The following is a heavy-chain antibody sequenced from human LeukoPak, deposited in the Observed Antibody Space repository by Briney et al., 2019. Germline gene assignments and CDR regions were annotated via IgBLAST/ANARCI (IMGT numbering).Heavy chain of an antibody. D-gene: IGHD5-18*01. J-gene: IGHJ4*02. CDR3: ARRAPYSYEWSTLDY. CDR1: GGSISSYY. V-gene: IGHV4-59*08. CDR2: IYYSGST. Sequence: SETLSLTCTVSGGSISSYYGSWIRQPPGKGLEWIGYIYYSGSTNYNPSLKSRVTISVDASKNQFSLKLSSVTAADTAVYYCARRAPYSYEWSTLDYWGQGTLVTVSS.